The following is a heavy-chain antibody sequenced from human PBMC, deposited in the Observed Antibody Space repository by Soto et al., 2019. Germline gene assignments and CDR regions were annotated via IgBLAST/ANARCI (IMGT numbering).Heavy chain of an antibody. D-gene: IGHD5-12*01. J-gene: IGHJ5*02. CDR2: IIPIFGTA. CDR3: ARSNPHSGYDFGWFDP. V-gene: IGHV1-2*02. Sequence: ASVKVSCKASGYTFTDYYIHWVRQAPGQGLEWMGGIIPIFGTANYAQKFQGRVTMTRDTSISTAYMELSRLRSDDTAVYYCARSNPHSGYDFGWFDPWGQGTLVTVS. CDR1: GYTFTDYY.